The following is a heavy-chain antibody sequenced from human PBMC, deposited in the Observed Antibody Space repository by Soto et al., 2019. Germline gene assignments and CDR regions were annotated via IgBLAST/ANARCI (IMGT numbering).Heavy chain of an antibody. J-gene: IGHJ5*02. V-gene: IGHV4-31*03. CDR1: GGSISSGGYY. CDR2: IYYSGST. Sequence: SETLSLTFTVSGGSISSGGYYWSWIRQHPGKGLEWIGYIYYSGSTYYNPSLKSRVTISVDTSKNQFSLKLSSVTAADTAVYYCAREVYQGLIVVVVAARDNWFDPWGQGTLVTVSS. D-gene: IGHD2-15*01. CDR3: AREVYQGLIVVVVAARDNWFDP.